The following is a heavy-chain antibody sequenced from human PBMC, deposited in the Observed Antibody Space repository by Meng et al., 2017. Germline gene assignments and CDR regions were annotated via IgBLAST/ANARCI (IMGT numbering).Heavy chain of an antibody. CDR1: GFTFDDYA. J-gene: IGHJ4*02. Sequence: SLKISCAASGFTFDDYAMHWVRQAPGKGLEWVSGISWNSGSIGYADSVKGRFTISRDNAKNSLYLQMNSLRAEDTALYYCAKDSVRYCSGGSCYSIRTWGQGTLVTVSS. CDR3: AKDSVRYCSGGSCYSIRT. CDR2: ISWNSGSI. V-gene: IGHV3-9*01. D-gene: IGHD2-15*01.